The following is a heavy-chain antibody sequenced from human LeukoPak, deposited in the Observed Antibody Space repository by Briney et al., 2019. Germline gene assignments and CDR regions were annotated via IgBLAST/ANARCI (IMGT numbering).Heavy chain of an antibody. CDR1: GGFTSSYY. Sequence: SETLSLTCTVSGGFTSSYYWTWIRLPPGKGLEWIGSIHYTGSTSYNPSLKSRVTISVDTSKNQFSVTLTWVTAADTAVYFCAREALGSGYLDYWGQGTLVTVSS. J-gene: IGHJ4*02. D-gene: IGHD3-3*01. V-gene: IGHV4-59*01. CDR3: AREALGSGYLDY. CDR2: IHYTGST.